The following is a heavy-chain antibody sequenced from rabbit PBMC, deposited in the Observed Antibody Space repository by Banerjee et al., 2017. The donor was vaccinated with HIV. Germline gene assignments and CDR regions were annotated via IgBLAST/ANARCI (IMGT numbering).Heavy chain of an antibody. V-gene: IGHV1S40*01. CDR3: ARRGDVISSAYYDL. J-gene: IGHJ4*01. CDR1: GFSFSSRYW. Sequence: QSLEESGGDLVKPGASLTLTCTASGFSFSSRYWPCWVRQAPGKGLEWIACIDAGSSGSTYYASWAKGRFTISRTSTTMTLQMTSLTAADTAIYFCARRGDVISSAYYDLWGPGTLVTVS. D-gene: IGHD1-1*01. CDR2: IDAGSSGST.